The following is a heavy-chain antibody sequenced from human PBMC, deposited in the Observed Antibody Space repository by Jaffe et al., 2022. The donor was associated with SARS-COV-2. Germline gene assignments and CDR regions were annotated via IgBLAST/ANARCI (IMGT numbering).Heavy chain of an antibody. V-gene: IGHV4-39*01. CDR3: ARQFRINVVGGLSPGADF. J-gene: IGHJ4*02. CDR1: GASISSSSHY. CDR2: IYSSGST. Sequence: QLQLQESGPGLVKPSETLSLTCSVSGASISSSSHYWGWIRQPPGKGLEWIGTIYSSGSTYYNPSLQSRVTMSVDTSKNHFSLSLNSVTAADTAVYYCARQFRINVVGGLSPGADFWGQGTLVTVSS. D-gene: IGHD3-16*01.